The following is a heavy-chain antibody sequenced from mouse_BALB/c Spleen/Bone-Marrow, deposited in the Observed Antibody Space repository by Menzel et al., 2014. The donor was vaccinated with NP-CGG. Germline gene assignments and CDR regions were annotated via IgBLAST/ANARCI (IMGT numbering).Heavy chain of an antibody. CDR2: INPSSGYT. CDR1: GYTFTSYT. CDR3: AYGNYGYAMDY. V-gene: IGHV1-4*01. J-gene: IGHJ4*01. D-gene: IGHD2-10*02. Sequence: VQRVESGAELARPGASVKMSCKASGYTFTSYTMHWVKQRPGQGLEWIGYINPSSGYTNYNQKFKDKATLTADKSSSTAYMQLSSLTSEDSAVYYCAYGNYGYAMDYWGQGTSVTASS.